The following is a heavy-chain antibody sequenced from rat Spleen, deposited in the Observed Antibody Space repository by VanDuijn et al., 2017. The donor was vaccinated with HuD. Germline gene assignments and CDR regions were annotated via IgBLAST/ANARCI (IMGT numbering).Heavy chain of an antibody. CDR1: GFTYSNYV. V-gene: IGHV5S13*01. Sequence: EVQLVESGGGLVQPGRSLKLSCAASGFTYSNYVMAWVSQAPTKGLEWVASITNTGGSIYYPDSVKGRFTISRDPAQNTLYLQMNSLRSEDTATYYCTRHYGGYSEYVMDAWGQGASVTVSS. CDR2: ITNTGGSI. J-gene: IGHJ4*01. D-gene: IGHD1-11*01. CDR3: TRHYGGYSEYVMDA.